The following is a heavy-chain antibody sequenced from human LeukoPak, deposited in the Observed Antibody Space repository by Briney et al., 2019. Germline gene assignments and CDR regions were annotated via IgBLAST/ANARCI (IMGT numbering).Heavy chain of an antibody. D-gene: IGHD1-14*01. CDR1: GDSISSYY. CDR2: IYYSGST. Sequence: SETLSLTCTVPGDSISSYYWSWIRPPPGKGLQWMWYIYYSGSTNYNPSLKSRVTISVDTSKNQFSLKLSSVTAADTAVYYCARVPPTTPYSYYYYGMDVWGQGTTVTVSS. V-gene: IGHV4-59*01. J-gene: IGHJ6*02. CDR3: ARVPPTTPYSYYYYGMDV.